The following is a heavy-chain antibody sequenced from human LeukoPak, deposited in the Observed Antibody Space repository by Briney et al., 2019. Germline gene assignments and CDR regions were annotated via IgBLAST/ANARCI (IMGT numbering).Heavy chain of an antibody. CDR3: ERTTSGAVIAIDY. CDR2: IYYSGYT. V-gene: IGHV4-39*01. D-gene: IGHD3-16*02. J-gene: IGHJ4*02. Sequence: PSETLSLTCTVAGASISSNSYYWGWIRQPPGKGLEWIGSIYYSGYTYYNPSLRSRVTIYVDTSKNQFSLKLSSVTAADTAVFYCERTTSGAVIAIDYWGQGTLVTVSS. CDR1: GASISSNSYY.